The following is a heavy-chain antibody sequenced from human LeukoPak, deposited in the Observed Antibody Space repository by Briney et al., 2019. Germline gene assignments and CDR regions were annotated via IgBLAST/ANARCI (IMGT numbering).Heavy chain of an antibody. CDR2: IYYDGST. CDR1: GGSISRSSDY. CDR3: ARDPGFAAGSSRRYYYYYYMDV. Sequence: SETLSLTCSVSGGSISRSSDYWGWIRQSPGEGLEWIGTIYYDGSTYYNPSLKSRVTISMDTSKNQFSLNLSSVTAADTAVYYCARDPGFAAGSSRRYYYYYYMDVWGKGTTVTVSS. V-gene: IGHV4-39*07. J-gene: IGHJ6*03. D-gene: IGHD6-13*01.